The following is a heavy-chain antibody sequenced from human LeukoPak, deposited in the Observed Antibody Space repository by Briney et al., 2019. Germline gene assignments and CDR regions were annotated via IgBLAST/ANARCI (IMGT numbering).Heavy chain of an antibody. Sequence: SETLSFTCAVYGGSFSGYYWSWIRQPPGKGLEWIGEIDHSGRTNSNPSLKSRVIISVDMSKNQFSLRLSSVTAADTAVYYCARKSIVAAGRKPYDYWDQGTLVTVSP. CDR1: GGSFSGYY. CDR2: IDHSGRT. V-gene: IGHV4-34*01. D-gene: IGHD6-13*01. J-gene: IGHJ4*02. CDR3: ARKSIVAAGRKPYDY.